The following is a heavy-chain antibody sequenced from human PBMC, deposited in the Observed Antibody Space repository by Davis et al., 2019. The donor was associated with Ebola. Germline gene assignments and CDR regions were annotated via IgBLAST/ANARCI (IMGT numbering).Heavy chain of an antibody. Sequence: AASVKVSCKASGYTFTSYYMHWVRQAPGQGLEWMGIINPSGGSTSYAQKFQGRVTMTRDTSTSTVYMELSSLRSGDTAVYYCATNVDTAMVTGHYFDYWGQGTLVTVSS. CDR2: INPSGGST. CDR3: ATNVDTAMVTGHYFDY. V-gene: IGHV1-46*01. CDR1: GYTFTSYY. D-gene: IGHD5-18*01. J-gene: IGHJ4*02.